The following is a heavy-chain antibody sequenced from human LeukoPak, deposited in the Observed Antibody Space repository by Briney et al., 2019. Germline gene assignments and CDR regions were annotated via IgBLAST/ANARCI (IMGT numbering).Heavy chain of an antibody. J-gene: IGHJ3*02. D-gene: IGHD4-17*01. CDR1: GFTFSSYA. V-gene: IGHV3-23*01. CDR3: AKDSYDYGDYEVRSGPDVAFDI. Sequence: GGSLRLSCAASGFTFSSYAMSWVRQAPGKGLEWVSAISGSGGSTYYADSVKGRFTISRDNSKNTLYLQMNSLRAEDTAVYYCAKDSYDYGDYEVRSGPDVAFDIWGQGTMVTVSS. CDR2: ISGSGGST.